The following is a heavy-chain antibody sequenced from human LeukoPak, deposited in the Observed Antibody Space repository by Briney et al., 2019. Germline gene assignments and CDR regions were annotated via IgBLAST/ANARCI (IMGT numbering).Heavy chain of an antibody. D-gene: IGHD3-3*01. J-gene: IGHJ4*02. CDR2: ISGSGDGT. Sequence: GGSLRLSCAASGFTFSNYAMSWVRQAPGKGLEWVSAISGSGDGTYYADSVKGRFTISRDSSMETLYLQMNSLRAEDTATYFCAKRLSFGVAIGDFDYWGQGTQVTVSS. V-gene: IGHV3-23*01. CDR3: AKRLSFGVAIGDFDY. CDR1: GFTFSNYA.